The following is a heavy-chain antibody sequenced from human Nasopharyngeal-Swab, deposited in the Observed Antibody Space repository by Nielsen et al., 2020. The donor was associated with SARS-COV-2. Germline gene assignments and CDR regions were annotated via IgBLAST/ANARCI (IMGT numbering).Heavy chain of an antibody. J-gene: IGHJ6*02. CDR3: ASSPLWFGEPEHGMDV. CDR2: INHSGGT. Sequence: WIRQPPGKGLEWIGEINHSGGTNYNPPLKSRVTISVATSKNQFSLKLRSVTAADTAVYYCASSPLWFGEPEHGMDVWGQGTTVTVSS. D-gene: IGHD3-10*01. V-gene: IGHV4-34*01.